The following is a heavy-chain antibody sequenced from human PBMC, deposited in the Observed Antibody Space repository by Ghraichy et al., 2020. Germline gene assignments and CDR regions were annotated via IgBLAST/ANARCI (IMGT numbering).Heavy chain of an antibody. V-gene: IGHV4-39*01. CDR1: GGSISSSAYY. CDR2: IYSRGSA. Sequence: SETLSLTCNVSGGSISSSAYYWGWVRQPPGKGLEWIGNIYSRGSAFYNPSLKSRVTISVDTSKNQFSLKLTSVTAADTAVYFCASPNYGDTSRKKAFDYWGQGTLVTVSS. D-gene: IGHD4-17*01. J-gene: IGHJ4*02. CDR3: ASPNYGDTSRKKAFDY.